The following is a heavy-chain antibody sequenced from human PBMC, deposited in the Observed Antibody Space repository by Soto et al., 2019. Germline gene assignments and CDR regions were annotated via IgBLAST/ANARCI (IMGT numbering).Heavy chain of an antibody. CDR3: ARVGPAHYYDSSGYYSPLDY. CDR2: IIPMFGTA. D-gene: IGHD3-22*01. J-gene: IGHJ4*02. V-gene: IGHV1-69*01. CDR1: GDTSSSYA. Sequence: QVQLVQSGAEVKKPGSSVKVSCKASGDTSSSYAINWVRQAPGQGLEWMGGIIPMFGTANYAQKFKGRVTITAGESTSTVYMELSSLRSEDTAVYYCARVGPAHYYDSSGYYSPLDYWGQGTLVTVSS.